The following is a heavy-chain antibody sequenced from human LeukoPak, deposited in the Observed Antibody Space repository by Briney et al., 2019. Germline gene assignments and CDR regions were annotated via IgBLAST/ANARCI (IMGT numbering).Heavy chain of an antibody. Sequence: ASVKVSCKASGYTFTGYYMHWVRQAPGQGLEWMGWINPNSGGTNYAQKFQGRVTMTRDTSISTAYMELSRLRSDDTAVYYCARSSYQVYYYYYYMDVWGKGTTVTISS. J-gene: IGHJ6*03. CDR3: ARSSYQVYYYYYYMDV. V-gene: IGHV1-2*02. D-gene: IGHD2-2*01. CDR2: INPNSGGT. CDR1: GYTFTGYY.